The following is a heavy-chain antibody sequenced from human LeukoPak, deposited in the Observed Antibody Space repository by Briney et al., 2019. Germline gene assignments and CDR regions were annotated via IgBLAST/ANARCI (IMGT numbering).Heavy chain of an antibody. CDR3: ARGPDYGARVDYLDY. J-gene: IGHJ4*02. CDR2: IKQDGSEK. Sequence: GGSLRLSCVASGFIFRNHWMSWVRQDPGRGLEWVAHIKQDGSEKHYVDSVEGRFTLSRDDAKNSLYLQMNSLRVDDSAVYYCARGPDYGARVDYLDYWGQGALVTVSS. CDR1: GFIFRNHW. V-gene: IGHV3-7*01. D-gene: IGHD4-17*01.